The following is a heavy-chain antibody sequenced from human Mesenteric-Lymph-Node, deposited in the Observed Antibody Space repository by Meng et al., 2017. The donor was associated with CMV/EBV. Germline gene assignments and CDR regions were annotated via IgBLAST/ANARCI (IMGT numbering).Heavy chain of an antibody. CDR3: ARDRGSVSGYGMDV. CDR2: INPNSGGT. Sequence: SGYIFRGYYRHWVRQAPGQGLEWMGWINPNSGGTNYAEKFQGRVTMTRDTSISTAYMELSRLTSDATAVYYCARDRGSVSGYGMDVWGQGTMVTVSS. J-gene: IGHJ6*02. D-gene: IGHD5/OR15-5a*01. V-gene: IGHV1-2*02. CDR1: GYIFRGYY.